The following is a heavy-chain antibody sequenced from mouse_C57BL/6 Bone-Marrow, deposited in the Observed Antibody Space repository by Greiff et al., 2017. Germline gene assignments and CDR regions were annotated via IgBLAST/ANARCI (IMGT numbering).Heavy chain of an antibody. J-gene: IGHJ4*01. V-gene: IGHV5-6*02. D-gene: IGHD1-1*01. CDR3: ARHGPFITTVAEAMDY. CDR2: ISSGGSYT. CDR1: GFTFSSYG. Sequence: DVKLVESGGDLVKPGGSLKLSCAASGFTFSSYGMSWVRQTPDKRLEWVATISSGGSYTYYPDSVKGRFTISRDNAKNTLYLQMSSLKSEDTAMYYCARHGPFITTVAEAMDYWGQGTSVTVSS.